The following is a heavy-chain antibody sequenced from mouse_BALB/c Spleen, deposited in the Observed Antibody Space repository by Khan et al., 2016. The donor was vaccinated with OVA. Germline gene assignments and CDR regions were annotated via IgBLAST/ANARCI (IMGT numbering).Heavy chain of an antibody. V-gene: IGHV3-2*02. J-gene: IGHJ4*01. CDR3: ERRGDGYYGAMDY. CDR1: DYSITSDYA. CDR2: ISYSGST. Sequence: EVQLQESGPGLVKPSQSLSLTCTVTDYSITSDYAWNWIRQFPGNKLEWMGYISYSGSTSYNPSLKSRISITRDTSKNQFFLQLNSVTTEDTATYYCERRGDGYYGAMDYWGQGTSVTVSS. D-gene: IGHD2-3*01.